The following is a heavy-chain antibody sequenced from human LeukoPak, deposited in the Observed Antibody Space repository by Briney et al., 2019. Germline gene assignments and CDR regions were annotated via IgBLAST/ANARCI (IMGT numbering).Heavy chain of an antibody. J-gene: IGHJ4*02. D-gene: IGHD6-6*01. Sequence: GGSLRLSCAASGFTFSSYAMNWVRQAPGKGPEWVSAMSYSGSSTYYADSVKGRFTISRDNSKNTLYLQMNSLRAEDTAVYYCAKDRSSSFSGFLEYWGQGTLVTVSS. CDR2: MSYSGSST. V-gene: IGHV3-23*01. CDR3: AKDRSSSFSGFLEY. CDR1: GFTFSSYA.